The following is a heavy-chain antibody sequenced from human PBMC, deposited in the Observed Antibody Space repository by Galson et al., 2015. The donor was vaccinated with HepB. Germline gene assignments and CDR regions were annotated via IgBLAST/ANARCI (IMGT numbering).Heavy chain of an antibody. J-gene: IGHJ4*02. CDR1: GFTFSSYG. V-gene: IGHV3-23*01. CDR3: AKNGEVYCGGDCYSDS. CDR2: ISASGGST. Sequence: SLRLSCAASGFTFSSYGMTWVRQGPGKGPEWVSFISASGGSTHYADSVRGRFTISRDNSKNTLYLQMSSLRAEDTAVYYCAKNGEVYCGGDCYSDSWGQGTLVTVSS. D-gene: IGHD2-21*02.